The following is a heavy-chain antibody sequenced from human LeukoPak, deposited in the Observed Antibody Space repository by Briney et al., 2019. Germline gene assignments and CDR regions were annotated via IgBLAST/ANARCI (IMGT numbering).Heavy chain of an antibody. Sequence: SETLSLTCAVYGGSFSGYYWSWIRQPPGKGLEWIGEINHSGSTNYNPSLKSRVTISVDTSKNQFSLKLSSVTAADTAVYYCARGLGTNVDTAMARYYFDYWGQGTLVTVSS. J-gene: IGHJ4*02. V-gene: IGHV4-34*01. CDR1: GGSFSGYY. D-gene: IGHD5-18*01. CDR3: ARGLGTNVDTAMARYYFDY. CDR2: INHSGST.